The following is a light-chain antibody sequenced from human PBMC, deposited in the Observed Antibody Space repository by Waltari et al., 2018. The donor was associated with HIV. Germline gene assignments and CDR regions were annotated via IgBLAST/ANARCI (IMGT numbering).Light chain of an antibody. CDR3: CSYAGTSIWV. J-gene: IGLJ3*02. V-gene: IGLV2-23*02. CDR2: EVT. Sequence: QSALTQPASVSGAPGQSITISCTGTSSDVGSYNLVSWYQQHPGKAPKLMIYEVTKRPSVVANSFSGSKYGNTAALTIAWLQAEDEGDYHCCSYAGTSIWVFGGGTKLTVL. CDR1: SSDVGSYNL.